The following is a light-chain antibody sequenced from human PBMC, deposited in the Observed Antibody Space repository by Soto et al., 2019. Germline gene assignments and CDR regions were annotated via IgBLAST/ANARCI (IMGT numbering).Light chain of an antibody. J-gene: IGLJ3*02. CDR1: SSDVGGYDY. CDR2: EVS. CDR3: SSYAGSNFWV. Sequence: QSALTQPPSASGSPGQSVTISCTGTSSDVGGYDYVSWYQQHPGKAPKVIIYEVSKRPSGVPDRFSGSKSGNTASLTVSGVQAEDEADYYCSSYAGSNFWVFGGGTKVTVL. V-gene: IGLV2-8*01.